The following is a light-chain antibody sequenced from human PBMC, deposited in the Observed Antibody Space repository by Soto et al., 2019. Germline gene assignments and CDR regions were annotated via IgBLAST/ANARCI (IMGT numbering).Light chain of an antibody. Sequence: DIQMTQSPSTLPASVGDRVTITCRASQSISNWLAWYQQKPGTAPKLLIYHTSNLESGGPSRFSGSGSGTDFTLTIISLQHDAFASYYCHQYQSYSFGQGTKVDIK. V-gene: IGKV1-5*01. J-gene: IGKJ1*01. CDR2: HTS. CDR1: QSISNW. CDR3: HQYQSYS.